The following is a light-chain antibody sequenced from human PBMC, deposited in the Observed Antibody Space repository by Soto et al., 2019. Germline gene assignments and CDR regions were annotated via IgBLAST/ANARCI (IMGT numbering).Light chain of an antibody. CDR3: QQRSNWPWT. CDR2: DEF. J-gene: IGKJ1*01. CDR1: QSVRNQ. V-gene: IGKV3-11*01. Sequence: EIVLTQSPATLSLSPGERATLSCRASQSVRNQFAWYQQKPGQAPRLLIYDEFNRATGIPGRFSGSGSGPDFTLTISSLEPEDFAVYYCQQRSNWPWTVGQGTKGEIK.